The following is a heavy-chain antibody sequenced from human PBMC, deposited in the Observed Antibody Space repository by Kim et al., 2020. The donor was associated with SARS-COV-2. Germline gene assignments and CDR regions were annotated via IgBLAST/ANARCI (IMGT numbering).Heavy chain of an antibody. D-gene: IGHD5-12*01. V-gene: IGHV3-23*01. Sequence: TYHADSVKGRFTIYRDKSKNTLYLQMNSLRAEDTALYYCAKHTSGYDYDYWGQGTLVTASS. J-gene: IGHJ4*02. CDR3: AKHTSGYDYDY. CDR2: T.